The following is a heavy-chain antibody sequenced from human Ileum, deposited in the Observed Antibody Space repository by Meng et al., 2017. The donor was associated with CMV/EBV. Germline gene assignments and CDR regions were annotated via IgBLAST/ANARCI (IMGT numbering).Heavy chain of an antibody. CDR1: GASLNDYY. Sequence: VQLQESGLGLVKPSETLSLTCTVSGASLNDYYWSWIRQPAGKGLEWIGRIFATGTTNYNPSLKSRVTMSVDTSKNQFSLKLTSVTAADTAVYFCARDRFDPWGQGALVTVSS. J-gene: IGHJ5*02. CDR3: ARDRFDP. CDR2: IFATGTT. V-gene: IGHV4-4*07.